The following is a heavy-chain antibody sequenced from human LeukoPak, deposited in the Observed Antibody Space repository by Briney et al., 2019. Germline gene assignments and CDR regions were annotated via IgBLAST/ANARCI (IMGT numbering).Heavy chain of an antibody. CDR1: GFTFSSYA. Sequence: GGSLRLSCAASGFTFSSYAMSWVRQAPGKGLEWVSAISGSGGSTYYADSVKGRFSISRDNSKNTLYLQMNSLRAEDTAVYYCARGGGGFWFDPWGQGTLVTVSS. CDR3: ARGGGGFWFDP. CDR2: ISGSGGST. V-gene: IGHV3-23*01. J-gene: IGHJ5*02.